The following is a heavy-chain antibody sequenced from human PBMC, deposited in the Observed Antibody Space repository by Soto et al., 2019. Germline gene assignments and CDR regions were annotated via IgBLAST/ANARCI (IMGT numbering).Heavy chain of an antibody. D-gene: IGHD2-15*01. CDR3: VRDREYFSGGNCYDKGDNH. CDR1: GSSFGRYP. V-gene: IGHV3-48*01. J-gene: IGHJ5*02. CDR2: ISSGSTTI. Sequence: GGSLRLSGVTSGSSFGRYPMHWVRQAPGRGLEWVSDISSGSTTISYTDSVKGRFSVSRDNAKNSLYLQMNSLRVEDTAVYYCVRDREYFSGGNCYDKGDNHSGQGPLVTVS.